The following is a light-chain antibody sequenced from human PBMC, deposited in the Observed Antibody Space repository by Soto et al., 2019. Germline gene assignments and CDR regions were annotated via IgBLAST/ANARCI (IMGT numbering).Light chain of an antibody. CDR1: SSDVGAYNY. Sequence: QSALTQPASVSGSPGQSIAISCTGTSSDVGAYNYVSWYQQHPGKAPKLMIYDVNNRPSGVSNRFSGSKSGNMASLTISGLQAEDEADYYCCSYTTSSTYVFGTGTKVTVL. CDR3: CSYTTSSTYV. J-gene: IGLJ1*01. CDR2: DVN. V-gene: IGLV2-14*03.